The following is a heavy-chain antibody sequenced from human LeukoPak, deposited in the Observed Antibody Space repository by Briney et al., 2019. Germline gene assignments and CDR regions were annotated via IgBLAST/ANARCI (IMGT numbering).Heavy chain of an antibody. Sequence: GGSLRLSCAASGFIFTNYFMSWVRQAPGKGLEWVASIKHDGSEKYYVGSVRGRFTISRDNTMNSLYLQMSSLRAEDTAVYYCATDRGWRTSGYYLYYFEYWGQGTLVTYSS. J-gene: IGHJ4*02. CDR2: IKHDGSEK. CDR1: GFIFTNYF. CDR3: ATDRGWRTSGYYLYYFEY. D-gene: IGHD3-3*01. V-gene: IGHV3-7*01.